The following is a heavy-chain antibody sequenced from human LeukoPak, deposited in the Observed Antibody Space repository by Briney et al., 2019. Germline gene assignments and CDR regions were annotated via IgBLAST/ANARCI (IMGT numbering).Heavy chain of an antibody. V-gene: IGHV4-34*01. CDR2: INHSGST. Sequence: SETLSLTCAVYGGSFSGYYWSWIRQPPGKGLEWIGEINHSGSTNYNPSLKSRVTISVDTSRNQFSLKLSSVTAADTAVYYCARWYYDSSGYYYEDYWGQGTLVTVSS. CDR3: ARWYYDSSGYYYEDY. CDR1: GGSFSGYY. D-gene: IGHD3-22*01. J-gene: IGHJ4*02.